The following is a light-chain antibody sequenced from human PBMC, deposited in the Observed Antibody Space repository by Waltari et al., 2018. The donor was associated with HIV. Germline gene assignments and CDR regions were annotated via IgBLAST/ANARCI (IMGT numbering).Light chain of an antibody. Sequence: EVALTQSPATLSLSPGNTATLPCRASQSVSSYLAWYQQQPGQAPRLLIYDASNRATCIPPRFSGSGSGTDFTITISSLEPEDFAVYYCQQRNNWPSVSFGGGTKVEIK. V-gene: IGKV3-11*01. CDR3: QQRNNWPSVS. CDR1: QSVSSY. CDR2: DAS. J-gene: IGKJ4*01.